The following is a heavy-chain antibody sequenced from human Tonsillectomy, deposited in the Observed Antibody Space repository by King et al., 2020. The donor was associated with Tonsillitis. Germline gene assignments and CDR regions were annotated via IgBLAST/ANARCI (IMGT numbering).Heavy chain of an antibody. D-gene: IGHD1-26*01. Sequence: VQLVESGGGLVQPGGSLRLSCAASGFSFSYYSMNWVRQAPGKGLEWLSYINEDSSFIYYADSVKGRFTISRDNAKNSLYLQMSSLRDEDAAVYYCARDSGRLARTSARDIWGQGTMVTVSS. CDR3: ARDSGRLARTSARDI. CDR1: GFSFSYYS. V-gene: IGHV3-48*02. J-gene: IGHJ3*02. CDR2: INEDSSFI.